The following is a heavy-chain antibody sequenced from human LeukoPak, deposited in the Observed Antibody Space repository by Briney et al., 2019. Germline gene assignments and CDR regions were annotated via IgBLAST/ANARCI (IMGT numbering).Heavy chain of an antibody. Sequence: ASVTVSCKASGYTFTGYYMHWVRQAPGQGVEWMGWINPNSGGTNYAQTFQGRVTMTRDTSISTAYMELSRLRSDDTAVYYCARGGRTTGFAAFDIWGQGTMVTVSS. CDR3: ARGGRTTGFAAFDI. V-gene: IGHV1-2*02. CDR1: GYTFTGYY. CDR2: INPNSGGT. J-gene: IGHJ3*02. D-gene: IGHD1-1*01.